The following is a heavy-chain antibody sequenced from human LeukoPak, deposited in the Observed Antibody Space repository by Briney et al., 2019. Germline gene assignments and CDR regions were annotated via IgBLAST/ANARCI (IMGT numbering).Heavy chain of an antibody. D-gene: IGHD6-19*01. J-gene: IGHJ4*02. CDR2: IYYSGST. V-gene: IGHV4-39*01. Sequence: SETLSLTCTVSGGSISSSSYYWGWIRQPPGKGLEWIGSIYYSGSTYYNPSLKSRVTISVDTSKNQFSLKLSSVTAADTAVYYCARQPKGIAVAVGVFDYWGQGTLVAVAS. CDR3: ARQPKGIAVAVGVFDY. CDR1: GGSISSSSYY.